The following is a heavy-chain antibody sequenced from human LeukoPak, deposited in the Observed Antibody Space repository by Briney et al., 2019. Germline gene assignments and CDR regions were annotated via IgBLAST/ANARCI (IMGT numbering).Heavy chain of an antibody. CDR3: AKGPRRYSFDY. J-gene: IGHJ4*02. V-gene: IGHV3-23*01. CDR2: ISGSGGST. Sequence: GGSLRLSCPASRFSLRSYAMSWVRQAPGKGLEGVSAISGSGGSTYSADSVKGRFTISRDNSKNTLYLQMNSLGAEDTAVYYCAKGPRRYSFDYWGQGTLVTVSS. CDR1: RFSLRSYA.